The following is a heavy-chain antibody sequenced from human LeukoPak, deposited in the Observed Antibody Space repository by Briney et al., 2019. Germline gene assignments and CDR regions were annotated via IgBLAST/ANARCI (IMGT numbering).Heavy chain of an antibody. V-gene: IGHV3-11*04. Sequence: GGSLRLSCVVSGFSFSDSYMTWIRQTPGKGLEWLAYISGSGSDIYYADSVKGRFTISRDNAKNSLYLQMNSLRAEDTAVYYCAELGITMIGGVWGKGTTVTISS. D-gene: IGHD3-10*02. CDR3: AELGITMIGGV. J-gene: IGHJ6*04. CDR2: ISGSGSDI. CDR1: GFSFSDSY.